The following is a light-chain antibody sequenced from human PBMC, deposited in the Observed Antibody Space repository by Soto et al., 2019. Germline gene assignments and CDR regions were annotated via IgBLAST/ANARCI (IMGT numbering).Light chain of an antibody. CDR2: GAS. CDR3: QQYNNWPPN. V-gene: IGKV3-15*01. Sequence: EIVMTQSPATLSVSPGERATLSCRASQSVSSNLACYQQKPGQAPRLLIYGASTRATGIPARFSGSGSGTEFTLTISSLQSEDFAVYYCQQYNNWPPNFGQGTRLEIK. J-gene: IGKJ5*01. CDR1: QSVSSN.